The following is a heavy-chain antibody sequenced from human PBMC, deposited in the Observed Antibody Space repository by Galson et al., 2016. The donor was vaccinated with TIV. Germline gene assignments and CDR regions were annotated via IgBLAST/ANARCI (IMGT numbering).Heavy chain of an antibody. CDR1: GGTFSNYA. CDR3: ARGTEVGATAYWYFDL. D-gene: IGHD1-26*01. Sequence: SVKVSCKASGGTFSNYAISWVRQAPGQGLEWMGRIIPILGIANYAEKIQGRATITADKSTSKAYMELSSLRSDDTAVYYCARGTEVGATAYWYFDLWGRGTLVTVSS. CDR2: IIPILGIA. V-gene: IGHV1-69*04. J-gene: IGHJ2*01.